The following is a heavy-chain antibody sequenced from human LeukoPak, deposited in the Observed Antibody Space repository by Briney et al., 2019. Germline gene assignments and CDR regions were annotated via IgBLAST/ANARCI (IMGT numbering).Heavy chain of an antibody. D-gene: IGHD2-2*02. CDR1: GGSFSGYY. Sequence: SETLSLTCAVYGGSFSGYYWSWIRQPPGKGLEWIGEINHSGSTNYNPSLKSRVTISVDTSKNQFSLKLSSMTAADTAVYYCARRSPSSDIVVVPAAIRSTNWFDPWGQGTLVTVSS. V-gene: IGHV4-34*01. CDR2: INHSGST. CDR3: ARRSPSSDIVVVPAAIRSTNWFDP. J-gene: IGHJ5*02.